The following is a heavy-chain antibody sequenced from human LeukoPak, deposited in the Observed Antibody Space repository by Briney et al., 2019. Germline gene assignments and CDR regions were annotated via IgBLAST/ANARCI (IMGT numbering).Heavy chain of an antibody. V-gene: IGHV4-30-4*08. CDR1: GGSISSGDYY. Sequence: ASQTLSLTCTVSGGSISSGDYYWSWIRQPPGKGLEWIGYIYYSGSTYYNPSLKSRVTISVDTSKNQFSLKLSSVTAADTAVYYCARVYYDSSGYYPFDYWGQGTLVTVSS. CDR3: ARVYYDSSGYYPFDY. J-gene: IGHJ4*02. CDR2: IYYSGST. D-gene: IGHD3-22*01.